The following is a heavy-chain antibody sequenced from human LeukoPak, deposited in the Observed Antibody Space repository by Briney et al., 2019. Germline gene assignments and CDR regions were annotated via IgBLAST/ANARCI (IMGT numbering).Heavy chain of an antibody. CDR3: AISPGVMITFGGAPATDYFDY. Sequence: ASVKVSCKASGYTFTDYYMHWVRQAPGQGLEWMGWINPSSGGTNYAQKFQGRVTMTRDTSISTAYMEVSRLRSDDTAVYYCAISPGVMITFGGAPATDYFDYWGQGTLVTVSS. J-gene: IGHJ4*02. CDR1: GYTFTDYY. CDR2: INPSSGGT. D-gene: IGHD3-16*01. V-gene: IGHV1-2*02.